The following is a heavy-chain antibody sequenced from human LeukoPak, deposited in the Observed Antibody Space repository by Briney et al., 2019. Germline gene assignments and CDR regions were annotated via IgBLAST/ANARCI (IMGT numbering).Heavy chain of an antibody. CDR3: ARGQNVLLWFGGFDP. J-gene: IGHJ5*02. Sequence: PSETLSLTCTVSGASISSYYWSWIRQPPGKGLEWIGCIYDSGTTYYNPSLKSRVTISMDTSKNQFSLKLSSVTAADTAVYYCARGQNVLLWFGGFDPWGQGTLVTVSS. CDR1: GASISSYY. D-gene: IGHD3-10*01. V-gene: IGHV4-59*12. CDR2: IYDSGTT.